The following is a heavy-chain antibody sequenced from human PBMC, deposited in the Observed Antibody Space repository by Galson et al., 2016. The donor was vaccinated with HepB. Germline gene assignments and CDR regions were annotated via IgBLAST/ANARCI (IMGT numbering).Heavy chain of an antibody. CDR3: ARDRKFYDFWSGHSIPRGGYHYYDLDV. CDR2: ITYDGSNK. V-gene: IGHV3-30-3*01. CDR1: GFTFRSHA. Sequence: SLRLSCAASGFTFRSHAMNWVRQAPGKGLEWVAVITYDGSNKSYADSVKGRFTISRDNSKNMLYLQMSSLRAEDTAVYYCARDRKFYDFWSGHSIPRGGYHYYDLDVWGKGTTVTVSS. J-gene: IGHJ6*04. D-gene: IGHD3-3*01.